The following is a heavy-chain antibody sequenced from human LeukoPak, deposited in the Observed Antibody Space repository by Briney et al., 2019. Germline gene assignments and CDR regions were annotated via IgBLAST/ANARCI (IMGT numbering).Heavy chain of an antibody. D-gene: IGHD4-17*01. J-gene: IGHJ3*02. Sequence: GGSLRLSCAASGFTFSSYAMTWVRQAPGKGLEWVSTITGSGGYTYYADSVKGRLTISRDNSKNTLYLQMNSLRAEDTAVFYCARDKGEYGPDAFDIWGQGTMVTVSS. CDR3: ARDKGEYGPDAFDI. CDR1: GFTFSSYA. V-gene: IGHV3-23*01. CDR2: ITGSGGYT.